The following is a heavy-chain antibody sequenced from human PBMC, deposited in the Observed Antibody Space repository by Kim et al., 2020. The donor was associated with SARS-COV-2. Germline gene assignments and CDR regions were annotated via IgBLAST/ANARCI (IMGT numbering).Heavy chain of an antibody. Sequence: GGSLRLSCAASGFTFSSYAMSWVRQAPGKGLEWVSVIYSGGSSTYYADSVKGRFTISRDNSKNTLYLQMNSLRAEDTAVYYCAKDPSMDVWGQGTTGTVS. CDR3: AKDPSMDV. CDR1: GFTFSSYA. CDR2: IYSGGSST. V-gene: IGHV3-23*03. J-gene: IGHJ6*02.